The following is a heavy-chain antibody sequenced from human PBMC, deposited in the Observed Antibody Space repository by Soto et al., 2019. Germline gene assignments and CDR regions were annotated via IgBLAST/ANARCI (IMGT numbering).Heavy chain of an antibody. J-gene: IGHJ3*02. V-gene: IGHV1-2*04. CDR1: GYNFTGYS. D-gene: IGHD2-21*01. CDR2: INPNSGGT. CDR3: ARVQVNRGAYDI. Sequence: ASVKVSCKASGYNFTGYSMPWVRQAPGQGLEWMGWINPNSGGTNYAQKFQGWVTMTRDTSISTAYMELSRLRSDDTAEYYCARVQVNRGAYDISGHSTIVTVAS.